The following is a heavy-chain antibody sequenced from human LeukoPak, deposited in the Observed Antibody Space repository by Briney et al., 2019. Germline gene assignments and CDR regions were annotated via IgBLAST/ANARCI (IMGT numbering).Heavy chain of an antibody. CDR2: VTGSGGST. Sequence: GGSLRLSCAASGFTFSSYAMNWVRQAPGKGLEWVSTVTGSGGSTYYADSVKGRFKMSRDNSKNTLYLQMNSLGAEDTAVYYCAKDLSRGWYIFDYWGQGTLVTVST. CDR1: GFTFSSYA. D-gene: IGHD6-19*01. V-gene: IGHV3-23*01. J-gene: IGHJ4*02. CDR3: AKDLSRGWYIFDY.